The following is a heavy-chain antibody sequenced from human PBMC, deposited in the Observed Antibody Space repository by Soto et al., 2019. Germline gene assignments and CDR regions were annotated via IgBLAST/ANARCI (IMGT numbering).Heavy chain of an antibody. CDR3: ARGWFGPDV. Sequence: EVQLVESGGGLVQPGGSLRLSCAASGFTLSGRSMHWVRQAPGKGLEWVSGIDNAGTDSTYADSVKGRFTSSRDNAKNMLDLQMNSLRVEDTAVYYCARGWFGPDVWGKGTTVTVSS. V-gene: IGHV3-74*01. D-gene: IGHD3-10*01. CDR1: GFTLSGRS. J-gene: IGHJ6*04. CDR2: IDNAGTDS.